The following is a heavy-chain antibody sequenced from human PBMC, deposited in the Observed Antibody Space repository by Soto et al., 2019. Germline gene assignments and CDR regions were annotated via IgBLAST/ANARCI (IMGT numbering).Heavy chain of an antibody. CDR3: AKEPRYCSSTSCYFSEGVVLAWFDP. CDR2: ISGSGGST. V-gene: IGHV3-23*01. D-gene: IGHD2-2*01. Sequence: GGSLRLSCAASGFTFSSYAMSWVRQAPGKGLEWVSAISGSGGSTYYADSVKGRFTISRDNSKNTLYLQMNSLRAEDTAVYYCAKEPRYCSSTSCYFSEGVVLAWFDPWGQGTLVTVSS. J-gene: IGHJ5*02. CDR1: GFTFSSYA.